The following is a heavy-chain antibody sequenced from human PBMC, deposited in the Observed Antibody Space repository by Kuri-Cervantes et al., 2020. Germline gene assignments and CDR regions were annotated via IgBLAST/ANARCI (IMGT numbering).Heavy chain of an antibody. D-gene: IGHD6-6*01. Sequence: SVKVSCKASGGTFSSYAISWVRQAPGQGLEWMGGIIPIFGTANYAQKLQGRVTITADESTSTAYMELSSLRSEDTAVYYCARAPGRYSSSAGSPHGGWFDPWGQGTLVTVSS. J-gene: IGHJ5*02. V-gene: IGHV1-69*13. CDR2: IIPIFGTA. CDR1: GGTFSSYA. CDR3: ARAPGRYSSSAGSPHGGWFDP.